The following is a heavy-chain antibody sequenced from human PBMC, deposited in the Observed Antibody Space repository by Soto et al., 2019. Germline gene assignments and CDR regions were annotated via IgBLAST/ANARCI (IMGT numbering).Heavy chain of an antibody. J-gene: IGHJ4*02. CDR1: GFTFSSYA. CDR3: AKGPVGYCSGGSCYVFDY. Sequence: PGGSLRLSCAASGFTFSSYAMSWVRQAPGKGLEWVSAISGSGGSTYYADSVKGRFTISRDNSKNTLYLQMNSLRAEDTAAYYCAKGPVGYCSGGSCYVFDYWGQGTLVTVSS. D-gene: IGHD2-15*01. CDR2: ISGSGGST. V-gene: IGHV3-23*01.